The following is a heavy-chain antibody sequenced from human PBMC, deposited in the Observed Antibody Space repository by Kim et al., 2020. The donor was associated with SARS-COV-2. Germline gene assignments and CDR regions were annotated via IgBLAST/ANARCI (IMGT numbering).Heavy chain of an antibody. CDR2: ISYDGSNK. J-gene: IGHJ6*02. CDR1: GFTFSSYG. V-gene: IGHV3-30*18. D-gene: IGHD3-22*01. CDR3: AKSDYETYYYDTGMDV. Sequence: LSLTCAASGFTFSSYGMHWVRQAPGKGLEWVAVISYDGSNKYYADSVKGRFTISRDNSKNTLYLQMNSLRAEDTAVYYCAKSDYETYYYDTGMDVWGQGTTVTVSS.